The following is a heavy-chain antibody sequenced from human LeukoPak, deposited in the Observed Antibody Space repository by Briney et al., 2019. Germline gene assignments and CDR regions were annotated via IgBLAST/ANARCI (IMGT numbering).Heavy chain of an antibody. V-gene: IGHV4-59*08. CDR3: ARLKKDYGSGSYYKFDY. CDR2: IYYSGST. CDR1: GGSISSYY. Sequence: PSETLSLICTVSGGSISSYYWSWIRQPPGKGLEWIGYIYYSGSTNYNPSLKSRVTISVDTSKNQFSLKLSSVTAADTAVYYCARLKKDYGSGSYYKFDYWGQGTLVTVSS. J-gene: IGHJ4*02. D-gene: IGHD3-10*01.